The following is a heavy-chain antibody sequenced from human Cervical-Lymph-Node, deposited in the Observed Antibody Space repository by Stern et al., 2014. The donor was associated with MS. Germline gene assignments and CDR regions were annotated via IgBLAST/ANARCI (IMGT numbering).Heavy chain of an antibody. CDR1: GFAFTSYY. CDR2: INPGDGTT. V-gene: IGHV1-46*01. J-gene: IGHJ4*02. D-gene: IGHD1-26*01. CDR3: ARSSASDY. Sequence: DQLVESGAEVKKPGASVKVSCKASGFAFTSYYLHWVRQAPGQGLEWMGIINPGDGTTSYSRKFQGRVTMTRDTSTSTVYMELSSLTSEDTAMYYCARSSASDYWGQGTLVTVSS.